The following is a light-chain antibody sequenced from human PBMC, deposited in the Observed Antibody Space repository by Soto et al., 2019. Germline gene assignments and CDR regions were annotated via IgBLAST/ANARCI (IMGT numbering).Light chain of an antibody. J-gene: IGLJ1*01. CDR1: SSDVGGYNY. CDR3: SSYTSSSLLEV. CDR2: DVS. V-gene: IGLV2-14*01. Sequence: QSVLTQPASVSGSPGQSITISCTGTSSDVGGYNYVSWYQQHPGKAPKLMIYDVSNRPSGVSNRFSGSKSGNTASLTISWLPAEYAADYYCSSYTSSSLLEVFGTGTTLTV.